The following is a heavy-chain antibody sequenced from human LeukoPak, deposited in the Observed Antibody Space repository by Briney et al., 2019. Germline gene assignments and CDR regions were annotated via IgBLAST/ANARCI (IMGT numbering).Heavy chain of an antibody. CDR3: AKGGDPGYYYYYMDV. CDR2: ISSSSSYI. Sequence: GGSLRLSCAASGFTFSSYSMNWVRQAPGKGLEWVSSISSSSSYIYYADSVKGRFTISRDNAKNSLYLQMNSLRAEDTAVYYCAKGGDPGYYYYYMDVWGKGTTVTISS. D-gene: IGHD3-10*01. CDR1: GFTFSSYS. V-gene: IGHV3-21*04. J-gene: IGHJ6*03.